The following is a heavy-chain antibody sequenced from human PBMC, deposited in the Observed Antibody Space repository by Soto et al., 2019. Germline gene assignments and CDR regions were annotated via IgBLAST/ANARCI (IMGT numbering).Heavy chain of an antibody. CDR2: IYSSGNT. J-gene: IGHJ5*02. Sequence: QVQLQVSGPGLVEPSQTLSLTCTVSGASVSSGDYYWTLIRQPPGKDLEWIGYIYSSGNTNYNPSLRSRVTMSKDTSKNQFSLNLSSVTAADTAVYYCARRVTGGGERFDPWGQGTLVTVSS. CDR1: GASVSSGDYY. V-gene: IGHV4-30-4*01. D-gene: IGHD7-27*01. CDR3: ARRVTGGGERFDP.